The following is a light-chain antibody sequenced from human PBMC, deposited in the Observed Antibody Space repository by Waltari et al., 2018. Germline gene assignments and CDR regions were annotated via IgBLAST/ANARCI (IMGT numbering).Light chain of an antibody. Sequence: DIVMAQSPLSLPVTPGEPAPISCRSSQSLLHSNGYNYLDWYLQKPGQSPQLLIYMGSNRASGVPDRFSGSGSGTDFTLKSTRVEAEDVGVYYCMQALQTPWTFGQGTKVEI. CDR2: MGS. CDR1: QSLLHSNGYNY. J-gene: IGKJ1*01. CDR3: MQALQTPWT. V-gene: IGKV2-28*01.